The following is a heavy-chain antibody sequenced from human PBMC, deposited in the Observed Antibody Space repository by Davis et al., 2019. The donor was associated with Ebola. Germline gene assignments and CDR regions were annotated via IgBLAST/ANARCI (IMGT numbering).Heavy chain of an antibody. CDR2: INPNSGGT. D-gene: IGHD2-2*01. V-gene: IGHV1-2*02. Sequence: ASVKVSCKASGYTFTSYYMHWVRQAPGQGLEWMGWINPNSGGTNYAQKFQGRVTMTRDTSISTAYMELSRLRSDETAVYYCARFDIVVVPAAMFLYYGMDVWGQGTTVTVSS. CDR3: ARFDIVVVPAAMFLYYGMDV. CDR1: GYTFTSYY. J-gene: IGHJ6*02.